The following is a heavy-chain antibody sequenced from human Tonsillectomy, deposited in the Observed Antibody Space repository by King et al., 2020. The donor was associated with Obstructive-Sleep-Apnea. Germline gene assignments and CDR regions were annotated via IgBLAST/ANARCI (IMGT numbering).Heavy chain of an antibody. CDR1: GFTFSSYA. D-gene: IGHD2-21*02. J-gene: IGHJ4*02. Sequence: VQLVESGGGVVQPGRSLRLSCAASGFTFSSYAMHWVRQAPGKGLEWVAVISYDGSNKYYADSVKGRFTISRDNSKNTMYLQMNSLRAEDTAVYYCARDDCRGDCYLFDYWGQGTLVTVSS. CDR2: ISYDGSNK. CDR3: ARDDCRGDCYLFDY. V-gene: IGHV3-30*04.